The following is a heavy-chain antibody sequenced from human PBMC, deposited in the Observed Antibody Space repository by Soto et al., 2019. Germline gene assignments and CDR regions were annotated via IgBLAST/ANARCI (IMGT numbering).Heavy chain of an antibody. Sequence: ASVKVSCKASGYTFTSYDISWVRQATGQGLEWMGWMNPNSGNTGYAQKFQGRVTMTRNTSISTAYMELSSLRSEDTAVYYCARGKNDILTGSRFDPWGQGTLVTVSS. CDR3: ARGKNDILTGSRFDP. CDR1: GYTFTSYD. V-gene: IGHV1-8*01. D-gene: IGHD3-9*01. CDR2: MNPNSGNT. J-gene: IGHJ5*02.